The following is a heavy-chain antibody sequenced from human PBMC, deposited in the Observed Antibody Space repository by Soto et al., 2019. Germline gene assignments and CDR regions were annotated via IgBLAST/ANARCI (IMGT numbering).Heavy chain of an antibody. J-gene: IGHJ4*02. V-gene: IGHV3-33*01. D-gene: IGHD4-17*01. Sequence: GGSLRLSCAASGFTFSSYGMHWVRQAPGKGLEWVAVIWYDGSNKYYADSVKGRFTISRDNSKNTLYLQMNSLRAEDTAVYYYARDDYVTKSLHYWGQGTLVTVSS. CDR2: IWYDGSNK. CDR1: GFTFSSYG. CDR3: ARDDYVTKSLHY.